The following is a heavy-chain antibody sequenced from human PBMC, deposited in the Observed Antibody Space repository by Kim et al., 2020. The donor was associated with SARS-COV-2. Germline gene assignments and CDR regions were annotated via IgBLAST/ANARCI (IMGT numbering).Heavy chain of an antibody. J-gene: IGHJ4*02. CDR1: GFTFSGYW. V-gene: IGHV3-7*01. CDR2: IKQDGSQK. CDR3: ARGSSWLDY. D-gene: IGHD6-13*01. Sequence: GGSLRLSCAASGFTFSGYWMSWVRQAPGKGLEWVANIKQDGSQKFFVDSVKGRFTISRDNAKNSLYLQTNSLTADDTAVYYCARGSSWLDYWGQGTLVTV.